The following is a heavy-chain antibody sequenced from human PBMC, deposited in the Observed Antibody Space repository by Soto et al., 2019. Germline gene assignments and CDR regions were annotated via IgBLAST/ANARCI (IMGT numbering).Heavy chain of an antibody. V-gene: IGHV4-30-2*01. CDR3: ARGQRGRGYSYGYNWFDP. J-gene: IGHJ5*02. CDR2: IYHSGST. CDR1: GGSISSGGYS. Sequence: SETLSLTCAVSGGSISSGGYSWSWIRQPPGKGLEWIGYIYHSGSTYYNPSLKSRVTISVDRSKNQFSLKLSSVTAADTAVYYCARGQRGRGYSYGYNWFDPWGQGTLVTVSS. D-gene: IGHD5-18*01.